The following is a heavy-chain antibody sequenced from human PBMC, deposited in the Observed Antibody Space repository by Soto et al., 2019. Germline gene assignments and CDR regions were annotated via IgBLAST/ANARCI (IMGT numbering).Heavy chain of an antibody. V-gene: IGHV3-48*02. CDR3: ARDTGLRSSGWSYYFDF. Sequence: EVQLVESGGGMVQPGGSLRVSCAASGFTLSSYSMHWVRQAPGKGLEWVSYISGSGGTIYYADSVKGRFTISRDNAKNSLSVQMNSLRDEGTAVYFCARDTGLRSSGWSYYFDFLGQGTRVTVSS. CDR1: GFTLSSYS. CDR2: ISGSGGTI. J-gene: IGHJ4*02. D-gene: IGHD6-19*01.